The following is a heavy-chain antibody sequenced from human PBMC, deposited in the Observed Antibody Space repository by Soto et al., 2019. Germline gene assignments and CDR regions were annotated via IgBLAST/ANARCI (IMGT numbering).Heavy chain of an antibody. CDR2: IIPILGTA. CDR1: GSTFSSYA. D-gene: IGHD2-21*02. V-gene: IGHV1-69*13. CDR3: ARDRGIVVVTAIPDVAFDI. J-gene: IGHJ3*02. Sequence: SVKVSCKASGSTFSSYASSWVRQAPGQGLEWMGGIIPILGTANYAQKFQGRVTITADESTSTAYMELSRLRSEDTAVYYCARDRGIVVVTAIPDVAFDIWGQGTMVTVSS.